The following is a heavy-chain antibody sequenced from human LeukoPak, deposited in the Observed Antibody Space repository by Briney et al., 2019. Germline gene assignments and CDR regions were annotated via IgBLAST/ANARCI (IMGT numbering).Heavy chain of an antibody. D-gene: IGHD1-20*01. CDR2: IRSESYAETT. CDR1: GFIFADYA. J-gene: IGHJ4*02. CDR3: VRGYDWNYLPD. Sequence: GGSLRLSCKGSGFIFADYAMTWVRQAPGKGLEWVGFIRSESYAETTDYGTAVKGRFTISRDDSRRIVYLQMNNLKTEDTAVYFCVRGYDWNYLPDWGQGILVTVSS. V-gene: IGHV3-49*04.